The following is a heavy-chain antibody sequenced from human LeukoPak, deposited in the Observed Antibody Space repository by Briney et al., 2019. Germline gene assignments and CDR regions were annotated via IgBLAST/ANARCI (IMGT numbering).Heavy chain of an antibody. CDR1: GFTFSSYA. CDR2: ISYDGSNK. D-gene: IGHD4-23*01. J-gene: IGHJ4*02. V-gene: IGHV3-30*04. CDR3: ANLLRWKPY. Sequence: PGGSLRLSCAASGFTFSSYAMHWVRQAPGKGLEWVAVISYDGSNKYYADSVKGRFTISRDNSKNTLYLQMNSLRAEDTAVYYCANLLRWKPYWGQGTLVTVSS.